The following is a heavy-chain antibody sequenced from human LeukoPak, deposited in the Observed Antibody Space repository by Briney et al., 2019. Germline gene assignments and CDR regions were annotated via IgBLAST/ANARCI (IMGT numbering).Heavy chain of an antibody. CDR3: ASHIVVVPAAIYYYGMDV. J-gene: IGHJ6*02. CDR2: INPNSGGT. V-gene: IGHV1-2*06. D-gene: IGHD2-2*01. Sequence: ASVKVSCKASGYTFTSYYMHWVRQAPGQGLEWMGRINPNSGGTNYAQKFQGRVTMTRDTSISTAYMELSRLRSDDTAVYYCASHIVVVPAAIYYYGMDVWGQGTTVTVSS. CDR1: GYTFTSYY.